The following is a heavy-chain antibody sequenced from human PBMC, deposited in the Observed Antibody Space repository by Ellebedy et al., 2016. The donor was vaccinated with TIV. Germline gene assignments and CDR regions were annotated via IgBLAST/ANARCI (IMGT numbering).Heavy chain of an antibody. J-gene: IGHJ4*02. CDR2: IYYTGST. D-gene: IGHD1-14*01. V-gene: IGHV4-59*01. Sequence: MPSETLSLTCSVSYDSISTYYWSWIRQPPGKGLEWIGYIYYTGSTNYTPSLKSRVTMSLDTSKNQLSLKLSSVTAADTAVYHCASGPNQYFFDYWGQGTLVTVSS. CDR1: YDSISTYY. CDR3: ASGPNQYFFDY.